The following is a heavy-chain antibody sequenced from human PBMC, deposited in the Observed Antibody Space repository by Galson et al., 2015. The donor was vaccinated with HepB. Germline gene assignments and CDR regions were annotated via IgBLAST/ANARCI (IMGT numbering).Heavy chain of an antibody. Sequence: SLRLSCAASGFTFSNAWMSWVRQAPGKGLEWVARIKSKTDGGTTDYAAPVKGRFTISRDDSKNTLYLQMNSLKTEDTAVYYCTTIEGSMVRGVIIIGDYWGQGTLVTVSS. CDR1: GFTFSNAW. D-gene: IGHD3-10*01. CDR3: TTIEGSMVRGVIIIGDY. CDR2: IKSKTDGGTT. J-gene: IGHJ4*02. V-gene: IGHV3-15*01.